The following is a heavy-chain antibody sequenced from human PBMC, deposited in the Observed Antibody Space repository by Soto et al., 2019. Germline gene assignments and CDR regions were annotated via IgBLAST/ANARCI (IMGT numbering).Heavy chain of an antibody. J-gene: IGHJ4*02. CDR2: ISYDGSNK. D-gene: IGHD3-22*01. V-gene: IGHV3-30-3*01. Sequence: GGSLRLSCAASGFTFSSYAMHWVRQAPGKGLEWVAVISYDGSNKYYADSVKGRFTISRDNSKNTLYLQMNSLRAEDTAVYYCARELDDSGSFDYWGQGTLVTVSS. CDR1: GFTFSSYA. CDR3: ARELDDSGSFDY.